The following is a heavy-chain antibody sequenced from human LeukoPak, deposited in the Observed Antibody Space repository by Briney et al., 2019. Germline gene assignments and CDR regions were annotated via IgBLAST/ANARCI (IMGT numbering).Heavy chain of an antibody. CDR3: ARDRTTRGNNYHDSSVYYRTDALDI. J-gene: IGHJ3*02. CDR1: GLTFDDYG. D-gene: IGHD3-22*01. CDR2: INWNGGST. Sequence: GGSLRLSCAASGLTFDDYGVSWVRQAPGKGLEWVSGINWNGGSTGYADSVKGRFTISRDNAKNSLYLLMNSLRAEDTALYYCARDRTTRGNNYHDSSVYYRTDALDIWGQGTMVTVSS. V-gene: IGHV3-20*04.